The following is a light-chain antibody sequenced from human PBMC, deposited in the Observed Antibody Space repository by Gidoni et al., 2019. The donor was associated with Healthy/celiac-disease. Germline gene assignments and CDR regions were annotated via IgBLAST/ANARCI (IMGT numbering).Light chain of an antibody. CDR2: AAS. CDR3: QQSYSTRVT. J-gene: IGKJ3*01. CDR1: QSISSY. Sequence: DIQMTQSPSSLSASVGDSVTITCRASQSISSYLNWYQQKPGKATKLLIYAASSLQSGVPSRFSGSGSGTDFTLTISSLQPEDFATYYCQQSYSTRVTFGPGTKVDIK. V-gene: IGKV1-39*01.